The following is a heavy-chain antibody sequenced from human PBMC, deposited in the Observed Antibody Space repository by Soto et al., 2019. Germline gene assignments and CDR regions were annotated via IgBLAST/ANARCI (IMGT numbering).Heavy chain of an antibody. Sequence: GASVKVSCKASGGTFSSYAISWVRLAPGQGLEWMGGIIPIFGTANYAQKFQGRVTITADESTSTAYMELSSLRSEDTAVYYCASLCSSTSCYTKAFDIWGQGTMVTVSS. D-gene: IGHD2-2*02. V-gene: IGHV1-69*13. CDR3: ASLCSSTSCYTKAFDI. CDR1: GGTFSSYA. J-gene: IGHJ3*02. CDR2: IIPIFGTA.